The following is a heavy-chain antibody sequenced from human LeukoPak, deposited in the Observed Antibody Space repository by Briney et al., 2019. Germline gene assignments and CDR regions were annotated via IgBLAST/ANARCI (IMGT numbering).Heavy chain of an antibody. CDR3: ARGMGIVPDY. CDR2: TYYRSKWYN. CDR1: GDSVSSSRAA. D-gene: IGHD2/OR15-2a*01. J-gene: IGHJ4*02. V-gene: IGHV6-1*01. Sequence: SQTLSLTCAISGDSVSSSRAAWTWIRQTPSRGLEWLGRTYYRSKWYNDYAVSVKSRITINPDTSKNQFSLKLSSVTAADTAVYYCARGMGIVPDYWGQGTLVTVSS.